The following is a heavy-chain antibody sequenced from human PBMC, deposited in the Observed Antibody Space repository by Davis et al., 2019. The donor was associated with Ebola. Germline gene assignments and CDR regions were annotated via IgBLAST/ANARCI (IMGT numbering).Heavy chain of an antibody. CDR3: ARGGDYGGNLFYGMDA. CDR2: IIPIFGTA. J-gene: IGHJ6*02. V-gene: IGHV1-69*06. CDR1: GGTFSSYA. D-gene: IGHD4-23*01. Sequence: SVKVSCKASGGTFSSYAISWVRQAPGQGLEWMGGIIPIFGTANYAQKFQGRVTITADKSTSTAYMELSSLRSEDTAVYYCARGGDYGGNLFYGMDAWGQGTTVTVSS.